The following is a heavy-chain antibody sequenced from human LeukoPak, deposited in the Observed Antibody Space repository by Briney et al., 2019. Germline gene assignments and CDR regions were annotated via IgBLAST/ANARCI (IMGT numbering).Heavy chain of an antibody. CDR1: GHRLTKYC. J-gene: IGHJ4*02. CDR3: ARLLGYQFGEPSDY. CDR2: IDPSDSYT. V-gene: IGHV5-10-1*01. D-gene: IGHD2-2*01. Sequence: GGGHRLTKYCISWGRPKPGKSMGWMGRIDPSDSYTNYSPSFQGHVTISADKSISTAYLQWSSLKASDTAMYYCARLLGYQFGEPSDYWGQGTLVTVSS.